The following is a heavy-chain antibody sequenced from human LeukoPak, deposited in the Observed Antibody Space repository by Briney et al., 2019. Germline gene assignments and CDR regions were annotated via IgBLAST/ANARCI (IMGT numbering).Heavy chain of an antibody. Sequence: ASVKVSCKASGGTFSSYVISWVRQAPGQGLEWMGRIIPIFGTANYAQKFQGRVTITTDESTSTAYMELSSLRSEDTAVYYCAREQDTAMVIDYWGQGTLVTVSS. CDR3: AREQDTAMVIDY. D-gene: IGHD5-18*01. J-gene: IGHJ4*02. CDR1: GGTFSSYV. CDR2: IIPIFGTA. V-gene: IGHV1-69*05.